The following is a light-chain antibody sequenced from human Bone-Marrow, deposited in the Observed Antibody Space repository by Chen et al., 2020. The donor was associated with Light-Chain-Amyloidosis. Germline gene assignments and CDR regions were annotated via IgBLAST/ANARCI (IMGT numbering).Light chain of an antibody. V-gene: IGKV3-15*01. Sequence: EIVMTQSPATLSVSPGERVIFSCRASQSVSSKVAWYQQRPGQTPRLLIYGASTRATGISARFSGSGSGTEFTLTITSLQSEDFAVYYCQQYHNWPPITFGQGTRLEIK. J-gene: IGKJ5*01. CDR1: QSVSSK. CDR2: GAS. CDR3: QQYHNWPPIT.